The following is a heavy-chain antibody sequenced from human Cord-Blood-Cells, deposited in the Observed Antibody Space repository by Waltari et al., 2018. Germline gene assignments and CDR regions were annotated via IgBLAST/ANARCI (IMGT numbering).Heavy chain of an antibody. V-gene: IGHV1-69*01. CDR2: IIPIFGTA. D-gene: IGHD1-26*01. CDR3: ARERMYSGSYDAFDI. CDR1: GGTFSSYA. Sequence: QVQLVQSGAEVKKPGSSVKVSCKASGGTFSSYAIRCVRPAPGQGLEWMGGIIPIFGTANDAQKCQGRVTITADESTSTAYMELSSLRSEDTAVYYCARERMYSGSYDAFDIWGQGTMGTVSS. J-gene: IGHJ3*02.